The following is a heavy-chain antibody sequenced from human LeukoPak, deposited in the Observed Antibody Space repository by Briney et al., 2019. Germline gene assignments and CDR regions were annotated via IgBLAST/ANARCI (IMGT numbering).Heavy chain of an antibody. V-gene: IGHV3-7*01. CDR2: IKQDGSEK. Sequence: PGGSLRLSCAASGFTFSSYWMNWVRQAPGKGLEWVANIKQDGSEKYYVDSVKGRFTISRDNAKNSLYLEMNSLRAEDTAVYYCARPFTSGWYPFDYWGQGTLVTVSS. CDR1: GFTFSSYW. CDR3: ARPFTSGWYPFDY. J-gene: IGHJ4*02. D-gene: IGHD6-19*01.